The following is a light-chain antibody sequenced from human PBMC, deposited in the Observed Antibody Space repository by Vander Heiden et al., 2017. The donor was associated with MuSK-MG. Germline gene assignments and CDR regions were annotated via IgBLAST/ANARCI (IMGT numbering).Light chain of an antibody. J-gene: IGKJ1*01. Sequence: EIVMTQSPATLSVSPGESASLSGRASQSINVEVAWYQQKPGQAPRLLVYGASSRAAGIPARFSGSGSGTEFTLAISGLQSDDFAVYYCRQYTNWPRTFGQGTKVEIK. CDR2: GAS. CDR3: RQYTNWPRT. CDR1: QSINVE. V-gene: IGKV3-15*01.